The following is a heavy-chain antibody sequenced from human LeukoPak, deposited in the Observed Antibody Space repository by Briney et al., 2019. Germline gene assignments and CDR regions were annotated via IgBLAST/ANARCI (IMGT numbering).Heavy chain of an antibody. V-gene: IGHV4-4*02. Sequence: SETLSLTCAVSGGSISSSNWWSWVRQPPGKGLEWIGEIYHSGSTNYNPSLKSRVTISVDKSKNQFSLKLSSVTAADTAVYYCARDSVQLGINAPLDYWGQGTLVTVSS. CDR1: GGSISSSNW. J-gene: IGHJ4*02. CDR2: IYHSGST. CDR3: ARDSVQLGINAPLDY. D-gene: IGHD7-27*01.